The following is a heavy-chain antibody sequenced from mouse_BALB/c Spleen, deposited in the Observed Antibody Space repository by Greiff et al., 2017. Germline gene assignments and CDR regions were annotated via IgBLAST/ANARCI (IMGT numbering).Heavy chain of an antibody. D-gene: IGHD2-14*01. V-gene: IGHV5-6*02. CDR3: ARHENRYYYAMDY. CDR2: ISSGGSHT. Sequence: DVKLVESGGDLVKPGGSLKLSCAASGFTFSSYGMSWVRQTPDKRLEWVATISSGGSHTYYPDSVKGRFTISRDNAKNTLYLQMSSLKSEDTAMYYCARHENRYYYAMDYWGQGTSVTVSS. J-gene: IGHJ4*01. CDR1: GFTFSSYG.